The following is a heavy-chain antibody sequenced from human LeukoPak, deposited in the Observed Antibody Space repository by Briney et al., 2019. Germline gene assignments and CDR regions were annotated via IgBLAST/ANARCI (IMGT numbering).Heavy chain of an antibody. V-gene: IGHV3-9*01. CDR1: GFTFDDYG. D-gene: IGHD6-13*01. J-gene: IGHJ4*02. CDR3: AKQSSSWYYFDY. CDR2: IGWNSGNI. Sequence: PGGSLRLPCATSGFTFDDYGMHWVRQIPGKGLEWVSGIGWNSGNIGYADSVKGRFTISRDNAKNSLYLQMNSLRVEDTALYYCAKQSSSWYYFDYWGQGTLVTVSS.